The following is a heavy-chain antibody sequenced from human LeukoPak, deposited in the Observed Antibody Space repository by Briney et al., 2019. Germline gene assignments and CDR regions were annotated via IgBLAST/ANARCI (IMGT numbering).Heavy chain of an antibody. CDR3: ASERPYYYYYMDV. Sequence: GGSLRLSCAASGFTFSSYAMSWVRQAPGKGLEWVSTISGRGDSTYYADSVKGRFTISRDNSKNTLYLQMNSLRAEDTAVYYCASERPYYYYYMDVWGKGTTVTVSS. D-gene: IGHD6-25*01. J-gene: IGHJ6*03. CDR1: GFTFSSYA. CDR2: ISGRGDST. V-gene: IGHV3-23*01.